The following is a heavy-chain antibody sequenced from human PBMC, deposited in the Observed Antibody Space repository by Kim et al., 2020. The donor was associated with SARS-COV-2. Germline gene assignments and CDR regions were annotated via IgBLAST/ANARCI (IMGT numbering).Heavy chain of an antibody. CDR1: GFTFSSYS. CDR2: ISSSSSYI. CDR3: ASRLAAAGGMDV. J-gene: IGHJ6*04. D-gene: IGHD6-13*01. Sequence: GGSLRLSCAASGFTFSSYSMNWVRQAPGKGLEWVSSISSSSSYIYYADSVKGRFTISRDNAKNSLYLQMYSLRAEDTAVYYCASRLAAAGGMDVWGKGTTVTVSS. V-gene: IGHV3-21*01.